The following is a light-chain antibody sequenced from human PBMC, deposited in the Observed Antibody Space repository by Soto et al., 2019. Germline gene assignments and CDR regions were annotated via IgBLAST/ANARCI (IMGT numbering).Light chain of an antibody. V-gene: IGKV1-12*02. J-gene: IGKJ2*01. CDR1: QGISSW. Sequence: DIQMTQSPSSVSASVGDRVTITCRASQGISSWLAWYQQKPGKAPKLLIYAASSLQTGVPSRFRGSGSGTDFTRIFSRLESEDFSTYYCQQGNCFPYSFGQGTKLEIK. CDR3: QQGNCFPYS. CDR2: AAS.